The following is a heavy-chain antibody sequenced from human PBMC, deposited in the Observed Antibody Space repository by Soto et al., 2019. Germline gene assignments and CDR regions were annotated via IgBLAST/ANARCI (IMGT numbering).Heavy chain of an antibody. V-gene: IGHV3-21*01. Sequence: EVQLVESGGGLVKPGGSLRLSCAASGFTFSSYSMNWVRQAPGKGLEWVSSISSSSSYIYYADSVKGRITISRDNAKNSLYLQMNSLRAEDTAVDYCAASVTTRSPFDYWGQGTMVTVSS. CDR2: ISSSSSYI. J-gene: IGHJ4*02. D-gene: IGHD4-17*01. CDR3: AASVTTRSPFDY. CDR1: GFTFSSYS.